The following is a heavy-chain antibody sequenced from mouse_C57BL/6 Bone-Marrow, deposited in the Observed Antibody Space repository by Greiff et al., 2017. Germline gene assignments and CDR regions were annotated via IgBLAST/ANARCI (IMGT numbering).Heavy chain of an antibody. Sequence: QVQLLQPGAELVRPGSSVKLSCTASGYTFTSYWMDWVKQRPGQGLEWIGNIYPSDSETHYNQKFKDKATLTVDKSSSTAYMQLSSQTSDDSAVYYCAREVENDYWFADWGQGTLVTVSA. CDR3: AREVENDYWFAD. V-gene: IGHV1-61*01. CDR1: GYTFTSYW. J-gene: IGHJ3*01. D-gene: IGHD2-4*01. CDR2: IYPSDSET.